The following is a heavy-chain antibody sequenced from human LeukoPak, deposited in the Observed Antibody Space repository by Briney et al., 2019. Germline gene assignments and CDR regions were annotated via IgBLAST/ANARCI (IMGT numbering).Heavy chain of an antibody. CDR1: EFTFSNYA. CDR3: AKRDYYDSSGYAPLFDY. CDR2: ISGNGGKI. Sequence: GGSLRRYCAASEFTFSNYAMAWVRQAPGEGLEWVSGISGNGGKIYYADSVKGRFTISRDNSKNTLYLQMHSLRGEDTAVYFCAKRDYYDSSGYAPLFDYWGQGTLVTVSP. D-gene: IGHD3-22*01. J-gene: IGHJ4*02. V-gene: IGHV3-23*01.